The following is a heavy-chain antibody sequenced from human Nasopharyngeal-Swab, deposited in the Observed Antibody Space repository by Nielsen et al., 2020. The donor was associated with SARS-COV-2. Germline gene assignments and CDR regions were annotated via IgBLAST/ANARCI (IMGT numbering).Heavy chain of an antibody. J-gene: IGHJ6*02. CDR1: GFTVSSNY. D-gene: IGHD1-26*01. Sequence: GESLKISCAASGFTVSSNYMSWVRQAPGKGLEWVSVIYSGGSTYYEDSVKGRFTISRENSKNTLYLQRNSLRAEDTAVYYCAKDVGYSGSYYYYYYGMDVWGQGTTVTVSS. V-gene: IGHV3-53*01. CDR3: AKDVGYSGSYYYYYYGMDV. CDR2: IYSGGST.